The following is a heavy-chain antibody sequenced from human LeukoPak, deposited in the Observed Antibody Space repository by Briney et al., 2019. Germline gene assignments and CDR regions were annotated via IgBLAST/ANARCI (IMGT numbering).Heavy chain of an antibody. V-gene: IGHV3-23*01. D-gene: IGHD3-22*01. CDR2: ISGSGGST. J-gene: IGHJ4*02. CDR3: ARDGSSGYYEIDY. Sequence: GGSLRLSCAASGFTFSSYAMSWVRQAPGKGLEWVSAISGSGGSTYYADSVKGRFTISRDNSKNTLYLQMNSLRAEDTAVYYCARDGSSGYYEIDYWGQGTLVTVSS. CDR1: GFTFSSYA.